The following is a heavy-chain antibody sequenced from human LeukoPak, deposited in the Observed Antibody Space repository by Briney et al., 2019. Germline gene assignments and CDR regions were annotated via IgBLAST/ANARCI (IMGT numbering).Heavy chain of an antibody. V-gene: IGHV1-18*01. CDR3: ARVAGTTWEEGNY. CDR1: GHTFTIYG. D-gene: IGHD1-1*01. Sequence: ASVKVSCKASGHTFTIYGISWVRQAPGQGLEWMGWISVYNGDTKYAQKVQGRVTMTTDTSTSTAYMELRSLKSDDTAVYYCARVAGTTWEEGNYWGQGTLVTVSS. CDR2: ISVYNGDT. J-gene: IGHJ4*02.